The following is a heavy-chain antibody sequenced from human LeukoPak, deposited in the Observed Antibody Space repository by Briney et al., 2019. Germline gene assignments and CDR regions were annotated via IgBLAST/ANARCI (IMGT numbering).Heavy chain of an antibody. V-gene: IGHV3-53*01. D-gene: IGHD3-10*01. CDR2: IYSGGNT. J-gene: IGHJ5*02. CDR3: ARLGGVLLWFGELFSFDP. Sequence: GGSLRLSCAASGFTVSSNYMNWVRQAPGKGLEWVSAIYSGGNTYYADSVKGRFTISRDNSKNTLYLQMNSLRAEDTAVYYCARLGGVLLWFGELFSFDPWGQGTLVTVSS. CDR1: GFTVSSNY.